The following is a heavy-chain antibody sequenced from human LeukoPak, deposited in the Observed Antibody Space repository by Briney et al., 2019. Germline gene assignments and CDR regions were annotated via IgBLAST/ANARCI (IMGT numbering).Heavy chain of an antibody. V-gene: IGHV4-59*08. CDR3: ASLFRPFDTIGEIIPSYYFDY. J-gene: IGHJ4*02. Sequence: PSETLSLTCTVSGGSISSYYWSWIRQPPGQGLEWTGYIYYSGSSNYNPSLKSRVTISVDTSKNQFSLKLSSVTAADTAVYYCASLFRPFDTIGEIIPSYYFDYWGQGTLVTVSS. CDR1: GGSISSYY. CDR2: IYYSGSS. D-gene: IGHD3-16*01.